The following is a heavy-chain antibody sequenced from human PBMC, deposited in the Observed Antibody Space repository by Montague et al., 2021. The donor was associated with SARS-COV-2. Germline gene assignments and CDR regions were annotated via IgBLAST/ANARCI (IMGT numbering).Heavy chain of an antibody. J-gene: IGHJ4*02. Sequence: SETLSLTCTVSGFSISTGYYWGWIRHPPRKGLEWIGSIYHSGSTXFNPPLKSRVTISVDTSKNLFSLQLSSVTAADTAVYYCASAYDSTGHVGYWGQGTLVTVSS. D-gene: IGHD3-22*01. CDR2: IYHSGST. CDR1: GFSISTGYY. CDR3: ASAYDSTGHVGY. V-gene: IGHV4-38-2*02.